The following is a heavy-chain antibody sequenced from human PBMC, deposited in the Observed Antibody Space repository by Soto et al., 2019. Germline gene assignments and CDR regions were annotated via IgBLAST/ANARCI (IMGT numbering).Heavy chain of an antibody. J-gene: IGHJ6*02. V-gene: IGHV4-31*03. D-gene: IGHD6-6*01. CDR1: GGSISSGGYY. CDR3: ARGSSIAGLYYGMDV. Sequence: PSETLSLTCTVSGGSISSGGYYWTWIRQHPGKGLEWIGYNYYSGITYFNPSLKSRVTISLDTSKNQFSLKLSSVTAADTAVHYCARGSSIAGLYYGMDVWGQGTTVTVSS. CDR2: NYYSGIT.